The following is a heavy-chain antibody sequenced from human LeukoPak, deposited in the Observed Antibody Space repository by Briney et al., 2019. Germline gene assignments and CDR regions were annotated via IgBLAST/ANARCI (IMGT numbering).Heavy chain of an antibody. Sequence: GGSLRLSCAASGFTFSSYAMSWVRQAPGEGLEWVSSISGSGANTYYADSVKGRFTISRDNAKNSLYLQMNSLRAEDTALYHCAKGVWELSEYFQHWGQGTLVTVSS. V-gene: IGHV3-23*01. J-gene: IGHJ1*01. CDR2: ISGSGANT. D-gene: IGHD1-26*01. CDR1: GFTFSSYA. CDR3: AKGVWELSEYFQH.